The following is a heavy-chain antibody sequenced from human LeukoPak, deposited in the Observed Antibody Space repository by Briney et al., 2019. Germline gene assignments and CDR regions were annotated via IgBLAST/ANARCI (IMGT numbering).Heavy chain of an antibody. J-gene: IGHJ4*02. CDR2: ISSSGSTI. D-gene: IGHD3-22*01. CDR1: GFTFSDYY. Sequence: GGSLRLSRAASGFTFSDYYMSGIRQAPGKGLEWVSYISSSGSTIYYADSVKGRFTISRDNAKNSLYLQMNSLRAEDTAVYYCARDLSHYYYDSSGKTGLDYWGQGTLVTVSS. V-gene: IGHV3-11*01. CDR3: ARDLSHYYYDSSGKTGLDY.